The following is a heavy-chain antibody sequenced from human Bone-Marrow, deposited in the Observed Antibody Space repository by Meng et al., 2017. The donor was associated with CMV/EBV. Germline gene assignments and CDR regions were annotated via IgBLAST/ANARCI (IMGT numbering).Heavy chain of an antibody. V-gene: IGHV1-18*01. CDR3: ARDLRHGGSYYAFDY. Sequence: ASVKVSCKASGYTFTSYGISWVRQAPGQGLEWMGWISAYNGNTNYAQKLQGRVTMTTDTSTSTAYMELRSLRSDDTAVYYSARDLRHGGSYYAFDYWGQGTLVTVSS. D-gene: IGHD1-26*01. J-gene: IGHJ4*02. CDR2: ISAYNGNT. CDR1: GYTFTSYG.